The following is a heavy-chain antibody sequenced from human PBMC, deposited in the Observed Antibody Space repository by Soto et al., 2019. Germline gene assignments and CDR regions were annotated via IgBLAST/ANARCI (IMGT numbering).Heavy chain of an antibody. V-gene: IGHV6-1*01. D-gene: IGHD3-3*01. CDR2: TYYRSKWYN. Sequence: SQTLSLTCATSGDSVSSNSVAWNWIRQSPSRGLEWLGRTYYRSKWYNDYGVTVKGRITINPDTSKNQFSLQLNSVTPEDTAVYYCARGRFNALAIWGQGTMVTVSS. J-gene: IGHJ3*02. CDR1: GDSVSSNSVA. CDR3: ARGRFNALAI.